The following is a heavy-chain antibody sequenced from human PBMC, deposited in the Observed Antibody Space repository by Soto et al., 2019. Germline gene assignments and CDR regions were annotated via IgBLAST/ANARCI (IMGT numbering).Heavy chain of an antibody. CDR1: GYTFTSYY. CDR3: ARAMSSSSWSYDAFEI. V-gene: IGHV1-46*01. D-gene: IGHD6-13*01. J-gene: IGHJ3*02. CDR2: INPSGGST. Sequence: ASVKVSCKASGYTFTSYYMHWVRQAPGQGLEWMGIINPSGGSTSYAQKFQGRVTMTRDTSTSTVYMELSSLRSEDTAVYYCARAMSSSSWSYDAFEIWGQGTMVTVSS.